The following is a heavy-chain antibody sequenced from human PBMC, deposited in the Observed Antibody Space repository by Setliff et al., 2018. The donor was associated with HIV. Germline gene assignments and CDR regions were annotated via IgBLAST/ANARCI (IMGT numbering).Heavy chain of an antibody. Sequence: GGSLRLSCAASGFTFSSYSMNWVRQAPGKGLEWVSYISSSSSYTHYADSVRGRFTISRDNAKNSLYLQMNSLRAEDTALYYCARDGYGDYEGYYYYYMDVWGKGTTVTVSS. CDR1: GFTFSSYS. V-gene: IGHV3-21*04. CDR3: ARDGYGDYEGYYYYYMDV. J-gene: IGHJ6*03. D-gene: IGHD4-17*01. CDR2: ISSSSSYT.